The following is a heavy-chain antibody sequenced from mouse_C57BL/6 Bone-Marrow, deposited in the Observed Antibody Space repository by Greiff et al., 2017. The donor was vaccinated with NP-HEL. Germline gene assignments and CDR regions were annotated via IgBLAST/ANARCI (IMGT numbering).Heavy chain of an antibody. J-gene: IGHJ1*03. CDR2: IYPGNSDT. Sequence: EVQLQESGTVLARPGASVKMSCKTSGYTFTSYWMHWVKQRPGQGLEWIGAIYPGNSDTSYNQKFKGKAKLTAVTSASTAYMELSSLTNEYSAVYYGTNEPVCYGSSYGWYFDVWGKGTTVTVSS. D-gene: IGHD1-1*01. V-gene: IGHV1-5*01. CDR3: TNEPVCYGSSYGWYFDV. CDR1: GYTFTSYW.